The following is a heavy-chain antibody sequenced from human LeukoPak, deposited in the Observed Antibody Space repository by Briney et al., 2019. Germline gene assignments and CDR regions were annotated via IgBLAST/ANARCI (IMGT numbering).Heavy chain of an antibody. CDR2: IYLYGTT. CDR3: ARQKWEQQGRDYYFNGLDV. CDR1: IGSISSSKW. J-gene: IGHJ6*02. D-gene: IGHD1/OR15-1a*01. Sequence: PSETLSLTCSVSIGSISSSKWWSWVRQSPGKGLGWIGEIYLYGTTNYNPSFTSRVTMSVDRSRNQFSLKLTSVTAADTAVYYCARQKWEQQGRDYYFNGLDVWGPGTTVTVSS. V-gene: IGHV4-4*02.